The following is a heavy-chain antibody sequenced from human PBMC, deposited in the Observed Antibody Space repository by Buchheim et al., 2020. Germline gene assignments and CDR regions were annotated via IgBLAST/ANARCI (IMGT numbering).Heavy chain of an antibody. CDR1: GGSISSSSYY. J-gene: IGHJ4*02. V-gene: IGHV4-39*01. CDR2: IYYSGST. D-gene: IGHD3-22*01. CDR3: ARLVFRDYYDSSGYHFDY. Sequence: QLQLQESGPGLVKPSETLSLTCTVSGGSISSSSYYWGWIRQPPGKGLEWIGSIYYSGSTYYNPSLKSRVTISVDTSKNQFSLKLSSVTAADTAVYYCARLVFRDYYDSSGYHFDYWGQGTL.